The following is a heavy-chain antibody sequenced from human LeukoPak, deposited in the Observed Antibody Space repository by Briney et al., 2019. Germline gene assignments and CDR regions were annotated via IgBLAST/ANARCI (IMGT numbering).Heavy chain of an antibody. Sequence: PSETLSLTCTVSGGSISSGSKYWSWIRQPAGKRLEWIGRIYTSGSTNYNPSLKSRVTISLDTSKNQFSLKLSSVTAADTAVYYCASVADYGARGWFDPWGQGTLVTVSS. J-gene: IGHJ5*02. D-gene: IGHD4-17*01. CDR3: ASVADYGARGWFDP. V-gene: IGHV4-61*02. CDR2: IYTSGST. CDR1: GGSISSGSKY.